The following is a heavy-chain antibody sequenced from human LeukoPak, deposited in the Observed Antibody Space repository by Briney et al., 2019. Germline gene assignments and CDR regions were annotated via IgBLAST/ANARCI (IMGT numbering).Heavy chain of an antibody. CDR2: ISYDGSNK. Sequence: GRSLRLSCAASGFTFSSYGMHWVRQAPGKGLEWVAVISYDGSNKYYADSVKGRFTISRDNSKNTLYLQMNSLRAEDTAAYYCAKDSTIHWFDPWGQGTLVTVSS. CDR3: AKDSTIHWFDP. CDR1: GFTFSSYG. V-gene: IGHV3-30*18. D-gene: IGHD5/OR15-5a*01. J-gene: IGHJ5*02.